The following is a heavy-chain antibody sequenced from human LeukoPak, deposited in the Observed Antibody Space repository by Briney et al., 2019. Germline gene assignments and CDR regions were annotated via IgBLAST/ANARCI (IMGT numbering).Heavy chain of an antibody. Sequence: GGSPRLSCAASAGTTFSDDWMYWVRQAPGKGLEWVAIIREEGREKLYLDSVKGRFTISRDNAKSSVYLQINSLRAEDTAVYYCVAGIGWQPDYWGQGTLVTVSS. CDR3: VAGIGWQPDY. J-gene: IGHJ4*02. CDR1: AGTTFSDDW. V-gene: IGHV3-7*03. CDR2: IREEGREK. D-gene: IGHD6-19*01.